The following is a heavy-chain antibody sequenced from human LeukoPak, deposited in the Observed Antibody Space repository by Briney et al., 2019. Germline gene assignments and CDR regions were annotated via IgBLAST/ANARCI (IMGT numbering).Heavy chain of an antibody. CDR2: IYTSGTT. J-gene: IGHJ4*02. Sequence: SETLSLTCTVSGGSISSGNYYYSWIRQPAGKGLEWLGRIYTSGTTDYNPSLKSRVTISVDTSKNQFSLKLSSVTAADTAVYYCARALVVTLFDYWGQGTLVTVSS. CDR3: ARALVVTLFDY. CDR1: GGSISSGNYY. V-gene: IGHV4-61*02. D-gene: IGHD3-22*01.